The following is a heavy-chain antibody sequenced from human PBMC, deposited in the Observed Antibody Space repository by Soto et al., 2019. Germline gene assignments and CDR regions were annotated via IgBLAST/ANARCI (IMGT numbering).Heavy chain of an antibody. CDR3: ARKPLAPSFKLSFDP. CDR1: GYTFTSYY. CDR2: INASGGST. V-gene: IGHV1-46*01. Sequence: ASVKVSCKASGYTFTSYYMHWVRQAPGQGLEWMGIINASGGSTSYAQKFQGRVTMTRDTSTSTAYMELRSLRSDDTAVYYCARKPLAPSFKLSFDPWGQGTLVTVSS. D-gene: IGHD2-15*01. J-gene: IGHJ5*02.